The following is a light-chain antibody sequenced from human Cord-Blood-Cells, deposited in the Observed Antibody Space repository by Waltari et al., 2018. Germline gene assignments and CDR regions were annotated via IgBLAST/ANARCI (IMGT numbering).Light chain of an antibody. CDR1: QGVSSY. Sequence: EIVLTPSPATLSLSTGERATLSFRASQGVSSYLAWYQQKPGQAPRLLIYDASNRATGIPARFSGSGSGTDFTLTISSLEPEDFAVYYCQQRSNWWTFGQGTKVEIK. V-gene: IGKV3-11*01. CDR3: QQRSNWWT. CDR2: DAS. J-gene: IGKJ1*01.